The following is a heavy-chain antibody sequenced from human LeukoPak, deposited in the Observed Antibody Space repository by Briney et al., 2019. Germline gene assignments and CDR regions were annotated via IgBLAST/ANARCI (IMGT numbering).Heavy chain of an antibody. CDR2: ISYDGSNK. Sequence: PGGSLRLSCAASGFTFSSYAMSWVRQAPGKGLEWVAVISYDGSNKYYADSAKGRFTISRDNSKNTLYLQMNSLRTEDTAVYYCAKDSSASFYCGGGACYSNYWGQGTLVTVSS. CDR1: GFTFSSYA. V-gene: IGHV3-30-3*01. CDR3: AKDSSASFYCGGGACYSNY. J-gene: IGHJ4*02. D-gene: IGHD2-15*01.